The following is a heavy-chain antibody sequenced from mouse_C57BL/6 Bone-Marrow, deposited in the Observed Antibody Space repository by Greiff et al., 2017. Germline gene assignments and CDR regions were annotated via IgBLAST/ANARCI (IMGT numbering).Heavy chain of an antibody. J-gene: IGHJ4*01. CDR1: GFSFNTYA. D-gene: IGHD2-1*01. CDR3: VRHEDGNYDPYAMDY. CDR2: IRSKSNNYAT. V-gene: IGHV10-1*01. Sequence: EVMLVESGGGLVQPKGSLKLSCAASGFSFNTYAMNWVRQAPGKGLEWVARIRSKSNNYATYYADSVKDRFTISRDDSESMLYLQMNNLKTEDTAMYYCVRHEDGNYDPYAMDYWGQGTSVTVAS.